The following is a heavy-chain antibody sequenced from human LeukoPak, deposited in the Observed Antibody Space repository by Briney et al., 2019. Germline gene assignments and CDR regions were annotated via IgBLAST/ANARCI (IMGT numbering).Heavy chain of an antibody. D-gene: IGHD3-10*01. J-gene: IGHJ5*02. Sequence: SETLSLTCTVSGGSISSYYWSWLRQSPGKGLECLGYIHYTGSTNYHPSLKSRVTISVETSKNQFSLKLKSVTAADTAVYYCARGGYYGSGNDFRFDPWGQGTLVTVSS. CDR2: IHYTGST. CDR3: ARGGYYGSGNDFRFDP. V-gene: IGHV4-59*01. CDR1: GGSISSYY.